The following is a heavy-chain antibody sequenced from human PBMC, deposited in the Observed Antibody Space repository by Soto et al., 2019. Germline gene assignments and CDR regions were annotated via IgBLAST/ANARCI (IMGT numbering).Heavy chain of an antibody. D-gene: IGHD4-4*01. J-gene: IGHJ2*01. V-gene: IGHV3-23*01. CDR3: ARRNSGWYFEL. CDR1: GFTFSSYA. Sequence: EVQLLESGGGLVQPGGSLRLSCAASGFTFSSYAMNWVRQAPGKGLQWVSVISGSGDSTYYADSVKGRFTISRDNSKNTLYLQMNSLRAAGTAVYYCARRNSGWYFELWGRGTLVTVSS. CDR2: ISGSGDST.